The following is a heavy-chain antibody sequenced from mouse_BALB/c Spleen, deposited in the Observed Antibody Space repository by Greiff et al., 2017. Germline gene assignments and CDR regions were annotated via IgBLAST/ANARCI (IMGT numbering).Heavy chain of an antibody. D-gene: IGHD2-4*01. CDR2: ISSGSSTI. V-gene: IGHV5-17*02. CDR1: GFTFSSFG. CDR3: ARDDYDGGVDY. J-gene: IGHJ4*01. Sequence: EVKVVESGGGLVQPGGSRKLSCAASGFTFSSFGMHWVRQAPEKGLEWVAYISSGSSTIYYADTVKGRFTISRDNPKNTLFLQMTSLRSEDTAMYYCARDDYDGGVDYWGQGTSVTVSS.